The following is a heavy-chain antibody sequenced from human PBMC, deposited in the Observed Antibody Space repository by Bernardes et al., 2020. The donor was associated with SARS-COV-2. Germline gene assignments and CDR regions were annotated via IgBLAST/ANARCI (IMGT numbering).Heavy chain of an antibody. CDR3: ARTTIVVVPGILGLGPGGYRYTGLDV. J-gene: IGHJ6*02. D-gene: IGHD2-2*01. CDR2: TYYRSKWYN. V-gene: IGHV6-1*01. CDR1: GDSVSSNSAA. Sequence: SQTLSLTCAISGDSVSSNSAAWNWIRQSPSRGLEWLGTTYYRSKWYNDYAVSVKSRIIINPDTSKNQFSLQLKSVTPEDTAVYYCARTTIVVVPGILGLGPGGYRYTGLDVWGQGTTVTVSS.